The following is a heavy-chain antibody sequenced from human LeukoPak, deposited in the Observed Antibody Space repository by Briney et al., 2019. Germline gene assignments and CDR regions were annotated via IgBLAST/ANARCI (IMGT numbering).Heavy chain of an antibody. D-gene: IGHD6-19*01. CDR1: GGSISSYY. CDR2: IYTSGST. J-gene: IGHJ6*03. Sequence: PSETLSLTCTVSGGSISSYYWSWIRQPAGKGLEWIGRIYTSGSTNYNPSLKSRVTMSVDTSKNQFSLKLSSVTAADTAVYYCIAVAAPGYYYYYMDVWGKGTTVTVSS. V-gene: IGHV4-4*07. CDR3: IAVAAPGYYYYYMDV.